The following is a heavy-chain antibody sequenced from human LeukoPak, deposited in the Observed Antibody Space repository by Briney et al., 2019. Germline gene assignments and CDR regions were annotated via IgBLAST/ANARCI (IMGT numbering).Heavy chain of an antibody. CDR1: GGTFSSYA. Sequence: VASVKVSCKASGGTFSSYAISWVRQAPGQGLEWMGGIIPIFGTANYAQKFQGRVTITADESTSTAYMELSSLRSEDTAVYYCARDHTPSSGSYFPGGFDPWGQGTLVTVSS. CDR3: ARDHTPSSGSYFPGGFDP. J-gene: IGHJ5*02. D-gene: IGHD1-26*01. V-gene: IGHV1-69*13. CDR2: IIPIFGTA.